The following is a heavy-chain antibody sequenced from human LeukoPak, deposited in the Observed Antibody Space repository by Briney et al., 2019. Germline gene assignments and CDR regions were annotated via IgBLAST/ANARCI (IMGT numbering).Heavy chain of an antibody. J-gene: IGHJ4*02. D-gene: IGHD2-2*01. V-gene: IGHV1-3*01. Sequence: ASVKVSCKASGYTFTNYAMHWVRQAPGQRLEWMGWINAGNGNTKYSQKFQGRVTITRDTSASTAYMELSSLRSEDTAVYYCARLPRYCSSTSCPGGYFDYWGQGTLVTVSS. CDR3: ARLPRYCSSTSCPGGYFDY. CDR1: GYTFTNYA. CDR2: INAGNGNT.